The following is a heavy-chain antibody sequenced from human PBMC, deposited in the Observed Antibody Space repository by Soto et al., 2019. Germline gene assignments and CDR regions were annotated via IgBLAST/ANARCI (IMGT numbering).Heavy chain of an antibody. CDR1: GGSISSGDYY. V-gene: IGHV4-30-4*01. J-gene: IGHJ6*02. CDR2: IYYSGST. CDR3: ARSIVVVPAAAYYYGMDV. Sequence: SETLSLTCTVSGGSISSGDYYWSWIRQPPGKGLEWIGYIYYSGSTYYNPSLKSRVTISVDTSKNQFSLKLSSVTAADTAVYYCARSIVVVPAAAYYYGMDVWGQGTTVTV. D-gene: IGHD2-2*01.